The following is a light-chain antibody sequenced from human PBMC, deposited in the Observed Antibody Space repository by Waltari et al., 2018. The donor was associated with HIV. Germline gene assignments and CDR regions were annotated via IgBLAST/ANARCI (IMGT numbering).Light chain of an antibody. V-gene: IGKV1-39*01. CDR2: SAS. J-gene: IGKJ2*01. CDR1: QSISDF. Sequence: DIQMTQSPSPMSASVGARVPITCRASQSISDFLNWYQQKPGKAPQLLISSASTLQSGVPSRFSGSGSGTDFTLTINSLQPEDFATYYCQQSDSIPYTFGQGTKLDIK. CDR3: QQSDSIPYT.